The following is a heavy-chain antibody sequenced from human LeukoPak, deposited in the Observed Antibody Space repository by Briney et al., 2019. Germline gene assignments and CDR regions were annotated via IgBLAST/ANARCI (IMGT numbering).Heavy chain of an antibody. V-gene: IGHV4-59*01. Sequence: SETLSLTCTVSGGSISSYYWSWIRQPPGKGLGWIGYIYYSGSTNYNPSLKSRVTISVDTSKNQFSLKLSSVTAADTAVYYCAAWNLDWFDPWGQGTLVTVSS. CDR3: AAWNLDWFDP. CDR2: IYYSGST. CDR1: GGSISSYY. J-gene: IGHJ5*02. D-gene: IGHD1-7*01.